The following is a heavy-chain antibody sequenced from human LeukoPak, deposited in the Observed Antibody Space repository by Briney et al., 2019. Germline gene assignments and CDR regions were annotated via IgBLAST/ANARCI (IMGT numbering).Heavy chain of an antibody. CDR3: ATPANDYGDRNWYFDL. CDR1: GFTFSSYS. CDR2: VSSSEDYI. V-gene: IGHV3-21*01. J-gene: IGHJ2*01. Sequence: PGGSLRLSCAASGFTFSSYSMNWVRQAPGKGLEWVSSVSSSEDYIYYADSVKGRFTISRDNAENSLYLQMNSLKAEDTAVYYCATPANDYGDRNWYFDLWGRGTLVTVSS. D-gene: IGHD4-17*01.